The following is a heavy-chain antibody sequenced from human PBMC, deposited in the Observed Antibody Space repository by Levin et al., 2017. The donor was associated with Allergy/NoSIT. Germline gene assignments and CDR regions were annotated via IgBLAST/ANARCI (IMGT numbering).Heavy chain of an antibody. D-gene: IGHD2-2*01. Sequence: GGSLRLSCAASGFAFSTYWMHWVRQAPGKGLVWVSHINGDGSSTTYADSVKGRFTISRDNAKNTLYLQMSSLRAEDTAVYYCARDRNYAPFDPWGQGTLVTVSS. CDR2: INGDGSST. CDR1: GFAFSTYW. V-gene: IGHV3-74*01. CDR3: ARDRNYAPFDP. J-gene: IGHJ5*02.